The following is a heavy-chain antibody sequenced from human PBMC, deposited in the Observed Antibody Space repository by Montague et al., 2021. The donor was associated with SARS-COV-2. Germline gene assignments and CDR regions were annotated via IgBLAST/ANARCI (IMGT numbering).Heavy chain of an antibody. J-gene: IGHJ6*02. CDR3: ARRPLGYYYYGMAV. CDR1: GGSISTIVNF. V-gene: IGHV4-39*07. Sequence: SETLSLTCTFSGGSISTIVNFWGWIRQPPGKGLEWIGEIYHSGSTNYNPSLKSRVTISVDKSKNRFSLKLSSVTAAATAEYYCARRPLGYYYYGMAVWGQGTTVTVSS. CDR2: IYHSGST.